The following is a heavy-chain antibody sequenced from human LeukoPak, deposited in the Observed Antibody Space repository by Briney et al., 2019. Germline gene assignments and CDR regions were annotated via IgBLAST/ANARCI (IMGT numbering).Heavy chain of an antibody. D-gene: IGHD3-16*02. CDR1: GGSISSSSYY. CDR2: IYYSGST. J-gene: IGHJ4*02. CDR3: ASGVMITFGGVIVMLGDFDY. Sequence: SETLSLTCTVSGGSISSSSYYWGWIRQPPGKGLEWIGSIYYSGSTYYNPSLKSRVTISVDTSKNQFSLKLSSVTAADTAVYYCASGVMITFGGVIVMLGDFDYWGQGPRSPSPQ. V-gene: IGHV4-39*01.